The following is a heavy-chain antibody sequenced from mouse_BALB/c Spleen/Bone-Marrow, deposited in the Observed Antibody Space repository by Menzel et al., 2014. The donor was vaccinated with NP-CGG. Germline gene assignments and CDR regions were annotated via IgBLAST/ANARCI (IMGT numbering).Heavy chain of an antibody. CDR2: IDPANGNT. CDR3: ASYYYGSAWFAY. Sequence: AQLKQSGAELVKPGASVKLSCTASGFNIKDTYMHWVKQRPEQGLEWIGRIDPANGNTKYDPKFQGKATITADTSSNSAYLQLSSLTSEDTAVYYCASYYYGSAWFAYWGLGTLVTVSA. D-gene: IGHD1-1*01. CDR1: GFNIKDTY. J-gene: IGHJ3*01. V-gene: IGHV14-3*02.